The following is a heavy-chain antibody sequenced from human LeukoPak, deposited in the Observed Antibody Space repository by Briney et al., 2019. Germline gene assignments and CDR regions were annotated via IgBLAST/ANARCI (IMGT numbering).Heavy chain of an antibody. V-gene: IGHV3-74*01. CDR2: INSGGSST. CDR3: VKNGEEFDY. CDR1: GFTFSSYW. D-gene: IGHD4-17*01. Sequence: GESLKISCAASGFTFSSYWMHWVRQAPGKGLVWVSHINSGGSSTSYADSVKGRFTISRDNAKNSLYLQMNSLRAEDTAVYYCVKNGEEFDYWGQGILVTVSS. J-gene: IGHJ4*02.